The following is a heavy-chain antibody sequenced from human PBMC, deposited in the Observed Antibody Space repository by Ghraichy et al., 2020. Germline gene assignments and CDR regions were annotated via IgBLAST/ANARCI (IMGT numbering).Heavy chain of an antibody. Sequence: GGSLRLSCAASGFTFSNYAMTWVRQAPGRGLEWVSGIVGSGGTTYYADSVKGRFSISRDNSKNTVYLQMNSLRAEDTAVYYCAKDSKTRMGSLHGWFDPWGQGTLVTVSS. CDR1: GFTFSNYA. J-gene: IGHJ5*02. D-gene: IGHD5/OR15-5a*01. CDR3: AKDSKTRMGSLHGWFDP. CDR2: IVGSGGTT. V-gene: IGHV3-23*01.